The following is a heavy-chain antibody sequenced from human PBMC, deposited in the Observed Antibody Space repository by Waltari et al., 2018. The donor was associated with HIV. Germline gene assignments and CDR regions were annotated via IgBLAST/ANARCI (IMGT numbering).Heavy chain of an antibody. CDR3: ARVAYSSSWTPPFDY. CDR1: GHTFPSTY. V-gene: IGHV1-46*01. Sequence: QVQLVQSGAEVKKPGASVQVSCKASGHTFPSTYTHWVRQAPGQGLEWMGIINPSGGYTSYAQKFQGRVTMTRDTSTSTVYMELSSLRSDDAAVYYCARVAYSSSWTPPFDYWGQGTLVTVSS. CDR2: INPSGGYT. J-gene: IGHJ4*02. D-gene: IGHD6-13*01.